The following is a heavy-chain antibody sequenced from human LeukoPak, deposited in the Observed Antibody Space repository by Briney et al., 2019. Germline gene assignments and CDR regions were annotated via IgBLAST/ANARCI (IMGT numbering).Heavy chain of an antibody. CDR2: IYTSGST. CDR1: GGSISSGSYY. V-gene: IGHV4-61*02. Sequence: TLSLTCTVSGGSISSGSYYWSWIRQPAGKGLEWIGRIYTSGSTNYNPSLKSRVTISVDTSKNQFSLKLSSVTAADTAVYYCASTPLGIWGRGTLVTVSS. D-gene: IGHD7-27*01. CDR3: ASTPLGI. J-gene: IGHJ4*02.